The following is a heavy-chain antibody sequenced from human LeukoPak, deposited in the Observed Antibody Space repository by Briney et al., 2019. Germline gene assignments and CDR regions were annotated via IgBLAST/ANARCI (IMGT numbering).Heavy chain of an antibody. D-gene: IGHD6-6*01. V-gene: IGHV4-30-2*03. CDR2: IYHSGST. J-gene: IGHJ4*02. CDR1: GGSISSGGYS. CDR3: ARRGIATRTSLFDY. Sequence: SETLSLTCAVSGGSISSGGYSWRWIRQPPGKGLEWIGYIYHSGSTYYNPSLKSRVTISVDTSKNQFSLKLSSVTAADTAVYYCARRGIATRTSLFDYWGQGTLVTVSS.